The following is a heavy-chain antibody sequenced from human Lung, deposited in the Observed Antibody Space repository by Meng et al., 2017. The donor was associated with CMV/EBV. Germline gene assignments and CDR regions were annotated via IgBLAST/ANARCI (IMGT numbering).Heavy chain of an antibody. CDR3: TRGRGSTHKGNWFDP. Sequence: SGYTFTSYDSNRVRQATGQGLEWMGWMNPNSGNTAYAPKFQGRLTMTRNTSINTAYMDLSSLRSEDTAIYYCTRGRGSTHKGNWFDPWGQGTLVTVSS. V-gene: IGHV1-8*01. D-gene: IGHD3-10*01. CDR2: MNPNSGNT. J-gene: IGHJ5*02. CDR1: GYTFTSYD.